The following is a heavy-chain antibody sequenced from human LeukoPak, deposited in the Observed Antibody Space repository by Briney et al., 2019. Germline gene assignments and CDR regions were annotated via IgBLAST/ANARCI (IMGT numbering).Heavy chain of an antibody. CDR1: GFTFSSYE. CDR2: ISSSGSTI. J-gene: IGHJ6*03. CDR3: ANRIAARPPYYYYMDV. Sequence: PGGSLRLSCAASGFTFSSYEMNWVRQAPGKGLEWVSYISSSGSTIYYADSVKGRFTISRDNAKNSLYLQMNSLRAEDTAVYYCANRIAARPPYYYYMDVWGKGTTVTVSS. D-gene: IGHD6-6*01. V-gene: IGHV3-48*03.